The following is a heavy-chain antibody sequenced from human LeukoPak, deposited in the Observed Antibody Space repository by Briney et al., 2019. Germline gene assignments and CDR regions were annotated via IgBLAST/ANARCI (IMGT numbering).Heavy chain of an antibody. D-gene: IGHD6-13*01. CDR2: IYWDDDK. Sequence: SGPTLVKPTQTLTLTCTFSGFSLSTSGVGVGWIRQPPGKALEWLALIYWDDDKRYSPSLKSRLTITKDTSKNQVVLTMTNMDPVDTATYYCVHSDTYTSSWVFDFWGQGTLVTVSS. V-gene: IGHV2-5*02. J-gene: IGHJ4*02. CDR3: VHSDTYTSSWVFDF. CDR1: GFSLSTSGVG.